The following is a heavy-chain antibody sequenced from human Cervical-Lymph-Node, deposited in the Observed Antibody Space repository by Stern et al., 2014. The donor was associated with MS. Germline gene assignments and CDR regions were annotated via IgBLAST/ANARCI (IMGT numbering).Heavy chain of an antibody. J-gene: IGHJ4*02. CDR2: IYPGDSDT. Sequence: EMQLVESGAEVKQPGESLKISCKGSGYSFSGLWIGWVRQMPGKGLEWMGIIYPGDSDTRYSPSFRGQVTISADKSISTAYLQWSSLKASDSAMYYCATSRGDDWFGLQYWGQGTLVTVSS. D-gene: IGHD2-21*02. CDR1: GYSFSGLW. CDR3: ATSRGDDWFGLQY. V-gene: IGHV5-51*01.